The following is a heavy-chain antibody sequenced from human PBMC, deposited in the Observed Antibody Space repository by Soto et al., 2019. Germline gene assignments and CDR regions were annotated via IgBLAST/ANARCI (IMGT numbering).Heavy chain of an antibody. CDR2: IGTAGDT. D-gene: IGHD6-13*01. CDR3: ARDGAAAGFHDAFDI. J-gene: IGHJ3*02. V-gene: IGHV3-13*01. CDR1: GFTFSSYD. Sequence: PGGSLRLSCATSGFTFSSYDMHWVRQATGKGLEWVSAIGTAGDTYYPGSVKGRFTISRENAKNSLYLQMNSLRAEDTAVYYCARDGAAAGFHDAFDIWGQGTMVTV.